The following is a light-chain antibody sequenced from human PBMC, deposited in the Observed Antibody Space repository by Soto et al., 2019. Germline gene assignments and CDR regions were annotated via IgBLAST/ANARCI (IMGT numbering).Light chain of an antibody. CDR2: STN. CDR1: SGSVSTSYY. V-gene: IGLV8-61*01. J-gene: IGLJ3*02. Sequence: QTVVTQEPSFSVSPGRTVTLTCGLSSGSVSTSYYPSWYQQTPGQAPRTLIYSTNTRSSGVPDRFSGSILGNKAALTTPGGLEDEESDYYCVLYLGSGIWVFGGGTKLTVL. CDR3: VLYLGSGIWV.